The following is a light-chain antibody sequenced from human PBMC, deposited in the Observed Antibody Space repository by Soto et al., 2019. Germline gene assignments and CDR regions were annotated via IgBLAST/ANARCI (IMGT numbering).Light chain of an antibody. V-gene: IGKV2-28*01. CDR2: IAS. CDR3: MQALQTPQT. J-gene: IGKJ2*01. CDR1: QSLLRTSGHNL. Sequence: DIVMTQSPLSLPVTPGEPASISCRSSQSLLRTSGHNLLDWYLQKPGQSPHLLIYIASNRASGVPHSFSGTGSDTYFTLNISRGETDDLGVYYCMQALQTPQTFGQGTTLEIK.